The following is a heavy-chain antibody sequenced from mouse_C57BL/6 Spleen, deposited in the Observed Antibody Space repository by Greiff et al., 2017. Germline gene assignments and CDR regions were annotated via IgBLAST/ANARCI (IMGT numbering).Heavy chain of an antibody. J-gene: IGHJ4*01. CDR2: IYPRDGST. CDR1: GYTFTSYD. D-gene: IGHD3-3*01. V-gene: IGHV1-85*01. Sequence: VQLQQSGPELVKPGASVKLSCKASGYTFTSYDINWVKQRPGQGLEWIGWIYPRDGSTKYNEKFTGKATLTVDKYSSTAYMELHSLTSEASAVYLCAREGTRRDYYAMDYWGQGTSVTVSS. CDR3: AREGTRRDYYAMDY.